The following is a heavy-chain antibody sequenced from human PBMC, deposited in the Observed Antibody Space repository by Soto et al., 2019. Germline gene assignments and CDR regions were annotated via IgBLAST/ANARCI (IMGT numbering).Heavy chain of an antibody. CDR1: GFTFSSYA. CDR2: ISYDGSNK. J-gene: IGHJ6*02. V-gene: IGHV3-30-3*01. Sequence: QVQLVESGGGVVQPGRSLRLSCAASGFTFSSYAMHWVRQAPGKGLEWVAVISYDGSNKYYADSVKGRFTISRDNSKNTLYLQMNSLRAEDTAVYYCARGGDIVVVVAAADTKYGMDVWGQGTTVTVSS. CDR3: ARGGDIVVVVAAADTKYGMDV. D-gene: IGHD2-15*01.